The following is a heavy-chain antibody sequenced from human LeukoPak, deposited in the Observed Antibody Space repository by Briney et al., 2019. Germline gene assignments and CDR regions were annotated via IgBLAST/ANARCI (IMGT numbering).Heavy chain of an antibody. CDR2: IYYSGST. D-gene: IGHD3-10*01. Sequence: PSETLSLTCTVSGGSISSGDYYWSWIRQPPGKGLEWIGYIYYSGSTYYNPSLKSRVTISVDTSKNQFSLKLSSVTAADTAVYYCARKVYGSVKRGWFDPWGQGTLVTVSS. CDR1: GGSISSGDYY. V-gene: IGHV4-30-4*01. J-gene: IGHJ5*02. CDR3: ARKVYGSVKRGWFDP.